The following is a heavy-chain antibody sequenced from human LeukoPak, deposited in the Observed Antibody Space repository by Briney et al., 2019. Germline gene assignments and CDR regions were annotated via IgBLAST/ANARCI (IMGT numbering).Heavy chain of an antibody. CDR3: ARGLSSIAVAPFFDY. D-gene: IGHD6-19*01. Sequence: SGTLSLTCAVSGGSISSSNWWSWVRQPPGKGLEWIGEIYHSGSTNYNPSLKSRVTISADKSKNQFSLKLSSVTAADTAIYYCARGLSSIAVAPFFDYWGQGALVTVSS. CDR1: GGSISSSNW. CDR2: IYHSGST. J-gene: IGHJ4*02. V-gene: IGHV4-4*02.